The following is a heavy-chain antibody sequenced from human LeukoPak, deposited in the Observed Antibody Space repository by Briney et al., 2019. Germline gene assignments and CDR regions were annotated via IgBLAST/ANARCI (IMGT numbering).Heavy chain of an antibody. CDR2: INPNSGGT. J-gene: IGHJ6*03. CDR1: GYTFTGYY. V-gene: IGHV1-2*02. D-gene: IGHD3-10*01. Sequence: GASVKVSCKASGYTFTGYYMHWVRQAPGQGLEWMGWINPNSGGTNYAQKFQGRVTMTRDTSISTAYMELSRLRSDDTAVYYCARDVYYGSGSYYYYYYYYMDVWGKGTTVTVSS. CDR3: ARDVYYGSGSYYYYYYYYMDV.